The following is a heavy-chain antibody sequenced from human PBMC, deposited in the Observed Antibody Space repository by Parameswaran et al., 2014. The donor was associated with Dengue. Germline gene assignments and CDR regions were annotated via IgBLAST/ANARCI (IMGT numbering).Heavy chain of an antibody. D-gene: IGHD6-13*01. J-gene: IGHJ6*02. Sequence: VRQAPGKGLEWIGYIYYSGSTNYNPSLKSRVTISVDTSKNQFSLKLSSVTAADTAVYYCARHLASSWYIRDYYYGMDVWGQGTTVTVSS. V-gene: IGHV4-59*08. CDR2: IYYSGST. CDR3: ARHLASSWYIRDYYYGMDV.